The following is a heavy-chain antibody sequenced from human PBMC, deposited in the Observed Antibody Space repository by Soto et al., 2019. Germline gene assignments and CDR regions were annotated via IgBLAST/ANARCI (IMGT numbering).Heavy chain of an antibody. Sequence: GASVKVSCKASGYTFTSYDINWVRQATGQGLERMGGIIPIFGTANYAQKFQGRVTITADESTSTAYMELSSLRSEDTAVYYCARTYGDSVYWGQGTLVTVSS. V-gene: IGHV1-69*13. J-gene: IGHJ4*02. CDR2: IIPIFGTA. D-gene: IGHD4-17*01. CDR1: GYTFTSYD. CDR3: ARTYGDSVY.